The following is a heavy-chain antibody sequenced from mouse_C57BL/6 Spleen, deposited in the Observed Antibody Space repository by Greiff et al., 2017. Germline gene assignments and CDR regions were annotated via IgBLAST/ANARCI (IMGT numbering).Heavy chain of an antibody. V-gene: IGHV1-61*01. CDR2: IYPSDSET. CDR1: GYTFTSYW. J-gene: IGHJ2*01. D-gene: IGHD1-1*01. CDR3: ARSGTTVVTFDY. Sequence: QVQLQQPGAELVRPGSSVKLSCKASGYTFTSYWMDWVKQRPGQGLEWIGNIYPSDSETHYNQKFKDKATLTVDKSSSTAYMQLSSLTSADSAVYYCARSGTTVVTFDYWGQGATLTVSS.